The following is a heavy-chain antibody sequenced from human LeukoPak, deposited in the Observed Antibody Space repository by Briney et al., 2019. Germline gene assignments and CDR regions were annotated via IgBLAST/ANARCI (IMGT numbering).Heavy chain of an antibody. J-gene: IGHJ4*02. CDR2: ISGSGGST. Sequence: GGSLRLSCAASGLTFSSYAMSWVRQAPGKGLEWVSAISGSGGSTYYADSVKGRFTISRDNSKNTLYLQMNSLRAEDTAVYYCANSVYYDSSGYWGQGTRVTVSS. CDR3: ANSVYYDSSGY. CDR1: GLTFSSYA. V-gene: IGHV3-23*01. D-gene: IGHD3-22*01.